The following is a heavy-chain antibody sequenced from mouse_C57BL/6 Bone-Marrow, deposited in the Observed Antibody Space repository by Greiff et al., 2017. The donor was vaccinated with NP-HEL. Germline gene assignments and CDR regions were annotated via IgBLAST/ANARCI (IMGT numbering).Heavy chain of an antibody. CDR1: GFTFSSYA. CDR2: ISSGGDYI. CDR3: TRDGRNYLYAMDY. V-gene: IGHV5-9-1*02. J-gene: IGHJ4*01. D-gene: IGHD2-1*01. Sequence: EVQVVESGEGLVKPGGSLKLSCAASGFTFSSYAMSWVRQTPEKRLEWVAYISSGGDYIYYADTVKGRVTISRDNARNTQYLQMSSLKSEDTAMYNCTRDGRNYLYAMDYWGRGTSVTVSA.